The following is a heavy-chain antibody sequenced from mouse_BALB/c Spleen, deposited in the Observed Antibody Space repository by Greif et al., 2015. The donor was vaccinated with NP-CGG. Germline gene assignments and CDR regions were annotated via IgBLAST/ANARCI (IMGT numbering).Heavy chain of an antibody. CDR2: ISTYNGNT. CDR1: GYTFTDYA. D-gene: IGHD2-1*01. V-gene: IGHV1-67*01. Sequence: QVQLKESGPEVVRPGVSVKISCKGSGYTFTDYAMHWVKQSHAKSLEWIGVISTYNGNTNYNQKFKGKATMTVDKSSSTAYMELARLTSEDSAIYYRARLGNYGNPYYYAMDYWGQGTSVTVSS. J-gene: IGHJ4*01. CDR3: ARLGNYGNPYYYAMDY.